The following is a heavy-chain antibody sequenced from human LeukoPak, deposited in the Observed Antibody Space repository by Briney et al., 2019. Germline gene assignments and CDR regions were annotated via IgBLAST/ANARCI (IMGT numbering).Heavy chain of an antibody. Sequence: GGSLRLSCAASGFTFNRYTMNWVRQAPGKGLEWVSSIGTGRSYILYADSVKGRFTISRDNAKNSLFMRMNSLRAEDTAVYYCAREGLYGDYAGHWGQGTLVTVSS. D-gene: IGHD4-17*01. CDR1: GFTFNRYT. V-gene: IGHV3-21*01. J-gene: IGHJ4*02. CDR2: IGTGRSYI. CDR3: AREGLYGDYAGH.